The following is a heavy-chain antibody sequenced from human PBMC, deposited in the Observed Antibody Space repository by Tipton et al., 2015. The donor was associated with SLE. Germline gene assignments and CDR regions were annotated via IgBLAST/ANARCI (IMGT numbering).Heavy chain of an antibody. CDR2: IYYSGST. V-gene: IGHV4-59*11. Sequence: TLSLTCTVSGGSISTHYWTWIRQPPGKGLEWIGYIYYSGSTNYNPSLKSRVTISVDTSKNQFSLKLSSVTAADTAVYYCAGQLGADAFDLWGQGTMVTVSS. D-gene: IGHD7-27*01. CDR1: GGSISTHY. J-gene: IGHJ3*01. CDR3: AGQLGADAFDL.